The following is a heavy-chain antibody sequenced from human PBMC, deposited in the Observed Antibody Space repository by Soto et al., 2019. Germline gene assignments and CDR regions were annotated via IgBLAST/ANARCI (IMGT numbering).Heavy chain of an antibody. CDR2: FETGGNGGLT. J-gene: IGHJ4*02. CDR1: GFTFSSYS. CDR3: AKKVNSGSGSQFFDY. V-gene: IGHV3-23*01. Sequence: EVQLLESGGGLEQPGGSLRLSCAAPGFTFSSYSMSWVRQAPGKGLEWVSGFETGGNGGLTYYADSVKGRFTISRDNSKNTVFLQMNSLRDEDTAVYYCAKKVNSGSGSQFFDYWGQGALVTVSS. D-gene: IGHD3-10*01.